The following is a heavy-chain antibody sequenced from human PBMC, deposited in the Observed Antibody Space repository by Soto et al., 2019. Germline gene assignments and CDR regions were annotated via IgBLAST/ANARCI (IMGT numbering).Heavy chain of an antibody. CDR2: IDPSDSYT. Sequence: EVQLVQSGAEVKKPGESLRISCKGSGYSFTSYWISWVRQMPGKGLEWMGRIDPSDSYTNYSPSFQGHVTISADKSISTAYLQWSSLKASDTAMYYCARVVAATYYYYGMDVWGQGTTVTVSS. CDR1: GYSFTSYW. V-gene: IGHV5-10-1*03. CDR3: ARVVAATYYYYGMDV. J-gene: IGHJ6*02. D-gene: IGHD2-15*01.